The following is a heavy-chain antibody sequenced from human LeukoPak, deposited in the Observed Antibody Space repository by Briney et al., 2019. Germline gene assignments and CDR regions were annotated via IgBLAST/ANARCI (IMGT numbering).Heavy chain of an antibody. CDR2: IYSDGGI. CDR3: AKDGPAPTFFDF. CDR1: GFTVSANY. Sequence: GGSLRLSCAVSGFTVSANYMSWVRQAPGKGLEWVSVIYSDGGINYADSVKGRFTISRDNSKNTLYLQMNSLRAEDTAVYYCAKDGPAPTFFDFWGQGTLVTVSS. J-gene: IGHJ4*02. V-gene: IGHV3-66*01.